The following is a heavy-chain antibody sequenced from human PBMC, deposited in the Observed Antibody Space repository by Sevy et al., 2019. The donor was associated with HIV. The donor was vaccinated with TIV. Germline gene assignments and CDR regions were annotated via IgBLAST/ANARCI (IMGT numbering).Heavy chain of an antibody. D-gene: IGHD6-13*01. V-gene: IGHV4-4*07. CDR3: ASSSSENWFDP. Sequence: SETLSLTCTVSGGSISSYYWSWIRQPAGKGLEWIGRIYTSGSTNYNPSLKSRVTMSVDTSRNQFSLKLSSVTAADTAVYYCASSSSENWFDPWGQGTLVTVSS. CDR2: IYTSGST. CDR1: GGSISSYY. J-gene: IGHJ5*02.